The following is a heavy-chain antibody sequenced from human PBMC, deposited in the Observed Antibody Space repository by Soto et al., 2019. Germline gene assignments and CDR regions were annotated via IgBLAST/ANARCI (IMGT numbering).Heavy chain of an antibody. J-gene: IGHJ6*02. Sequence: QGQRVQSGAEVKKPGASVKVSCKASGYTFTRYGISWVRQAPGQGLEWMGWISGYNGDTNYAQKFQGRVTMTVDTSTTTAFMERMSLSSDDGDVYYCVKNGQPPYYDYCMGVWGQGTTGTVSS. CDR1: GYTFTRYG. V-gene: IGHV1-18*01. CDR3: VKNGQPPYYDYCMGV. CDR2: ISGYNGDT. D-gene: IGHD2-8*01.